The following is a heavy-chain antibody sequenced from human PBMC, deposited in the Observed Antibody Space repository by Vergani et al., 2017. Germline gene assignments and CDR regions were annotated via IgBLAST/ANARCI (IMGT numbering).Heavy chain of an antibody. D-gene: IGHD2-15*01. CDR1: GGSINSHNYY. CDR3: ACESCLGGSCYKPLVDY. CDR2: IRTSGST. Sequence: QVQLQESGPGLVKPSQTLSLTCTVSGGSINSHNYYWSWIRQPAGKGLEWIGRIRTSGSTNYNPSLKRRVTMSVDTSKNQFSLKLTSVTAAATAVYFWACESCLGGSCYKPLVDYWGQGILVTVSS. V-gene: IGHV4-61*02. J-gene: IGHJ4*02.